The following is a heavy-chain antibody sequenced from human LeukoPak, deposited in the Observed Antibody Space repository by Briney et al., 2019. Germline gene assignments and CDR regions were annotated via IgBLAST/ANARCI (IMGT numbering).Heavy chain of an antibody. CDR3: ATRGYYYDSSGYYYFDC. CDR1: GYTLTELS. V-gene: IGHV1-24*01. CDR2: FDPEDGET. D-gene: IGHD3-22*01. J-gene: IGHJ4*02. Sequence: RASVKVSCKVSGYTLTELSMHWVRQAPGKGLEWMGGFDPEDGETIYAQKFQGRVTMTEDTSTDTAYMELSSLRSEDTAVYYCATRGYYYDSSGYYYFDCWGQGTLVTVSS.